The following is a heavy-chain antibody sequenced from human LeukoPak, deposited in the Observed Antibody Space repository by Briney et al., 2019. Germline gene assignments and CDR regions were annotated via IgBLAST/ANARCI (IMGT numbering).Heavy chain of an antibody. J-gene: IGHJ4*02. V-gene: IGHV1-69*05. CDR3: AREAGGYCSSTSCLLGY. Sequence: GSSVKVSCKASGGTFSSYAISWVRQAPGQGLEWMGGIIPIFGTANYAQKFQGRVTITTDESTSTAYMELSSLRSEDTAVYYCAREAGGYCSSTSCLLGYWGQGTLVTVSS. CDR1: GGTFSSYA. D-gene: IGHD2-2*01. CDR2: IIPIFGTA.